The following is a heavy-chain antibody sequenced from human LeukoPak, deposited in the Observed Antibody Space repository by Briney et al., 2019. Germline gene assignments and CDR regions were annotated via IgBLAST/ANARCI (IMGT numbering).Heavy chain of an antibody. CDR2: INPNSGGT. J-gene: IGHJ5*02. V-gene: IGHV1-2*06. CDR3: ARVPRPTGYYYGSGSYNNWFDP. CDR1: GYTFTGYY. D-gene: IGHD3-10*01. Sequence: GASVKVSCKASGYTFTGYYMHRVRQAPGQGLEWMGRINPNSGGTNYAQKFQGRVTMTRDTSISTAYMELSRLRSDDTAVYYCARVPRPTGYYYGSGSYNNWFDPWGQGTLVTVSS.